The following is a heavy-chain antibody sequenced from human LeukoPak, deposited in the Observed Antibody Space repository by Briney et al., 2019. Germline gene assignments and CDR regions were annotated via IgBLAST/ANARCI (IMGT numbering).Heavy chain of an antibody. Sequence: SSYYWGWIRQPPGKGLEWIGSIHYSGSTYYNPSLKSRVTISVDTPKNQFSLKLSSVTAADTAVYYCARRAGSGSTKVFDIWGQGTMVTVSS. CDR3: ARRAGSGSTKVFDI. D-gene: IGHD3-10*01. CDR1: SSYY. CDR2: IHYSGST. J-gene: IGHJ3*02. V-gene: IGHV4-39*01.